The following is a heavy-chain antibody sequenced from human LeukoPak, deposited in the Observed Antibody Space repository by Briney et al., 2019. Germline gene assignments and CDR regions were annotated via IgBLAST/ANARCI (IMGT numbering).Heavy chain of an antibody. CDR3: AKGRVREYYYYGMDV. V-gene: IGHV3-9*01. CDR1: GFTFDDYA. D-gene: IGHD3-10*01. Sequence: PGGSLRLSCAASGFTFDDYAMHWVRQAPGKGLEWVSGISWNSGSIGYADSVKGRFTISRDNAKNSLYLQMNSLRAEDTALYYCAKGRVREYYYYGMDVWGQGTTVTVSS. J-gene: IGHJ6*02. CDR2: ISWNSGSI.